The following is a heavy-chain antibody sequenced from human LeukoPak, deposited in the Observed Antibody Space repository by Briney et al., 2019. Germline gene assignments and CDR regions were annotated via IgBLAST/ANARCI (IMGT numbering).Heavy chain of an antibody. V-gene: IGHV3-64D*09. D-gene: IGHD2-8*01. Sequence: PGGSLRLSCSASRFIFSSSLMFWVRQAPGKGLEYVAAISGNGASTYHSDTVYGRFTISRDNPKNTLYLQMTSLRPEDTALYYCVKDNGQGGFDYWGQGTLVTVSS. CDR3: VKDNGQGGFDY. CDR1: RFIFSSSL. CDR2: ISGNGAST. J-gene: IGHJ4*02.